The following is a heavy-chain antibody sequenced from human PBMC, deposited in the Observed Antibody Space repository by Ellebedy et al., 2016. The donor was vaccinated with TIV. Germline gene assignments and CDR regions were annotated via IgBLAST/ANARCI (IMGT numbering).Heavy chain of an antibody. D-gene: IGHD4-17*01. J-gene: IGHJ4*02. Sequence: SETLSLTCTVSGGSISSSSYYWGWIRQPPGKGLEWIGNIYYTGSTYYNPSLKSRVTISVDTSKNQFSLKLSSVTAADTAVYYCARPRPMAMTTFDSWGQGTLVTVSS. CDR1: GGSISSSSYY. CDR2: IYYTGST. CDR3: ARPRPMAMTTFDS. V-gene: IGHV4-39*01.